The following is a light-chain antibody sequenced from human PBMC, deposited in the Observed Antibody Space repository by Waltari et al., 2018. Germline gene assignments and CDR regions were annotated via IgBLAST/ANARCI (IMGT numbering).Light chain of an antibody. Sequence: QSALTQPASVSGAPGQSITISCTGTSSDVGGSNYVSWYQQYPAKAPKLIIHDVSGRPSGVSNRFSSSKSVTTASLTISGLQAEDEADYYCSSYASGSAFYVFGTATKVTVL. CDR3: SSYASGSAFYV. CDR1: SSDVGGSNY. V-gene: IGLV2-14*03. CDR2: DVS. J-gene: IGLJ1*01.